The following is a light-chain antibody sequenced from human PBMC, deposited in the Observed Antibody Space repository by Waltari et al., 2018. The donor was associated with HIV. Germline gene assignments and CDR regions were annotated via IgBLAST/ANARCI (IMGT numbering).Light chain of an antibody. CDR2: DVT. J-gene: IGLJ3*02. V-gene: IGLV2-11*01. CDR3: CSYAGNYPVL. CDR1: SSDDGGYNY. Sequence: QSALTQPRSVSGSPGPSVTIPCTGTSSDDGGYNYVSWYQQNPGKATKLIIYDVTKRPSGVPDRFSGSKSGNTASLTISGLQAEDEADYYCCSYAGNYPVLFGGGTKLTVL.